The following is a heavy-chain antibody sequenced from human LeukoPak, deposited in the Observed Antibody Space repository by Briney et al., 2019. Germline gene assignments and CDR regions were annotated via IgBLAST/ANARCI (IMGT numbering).Heavy chain of an antibody. J-gene: IGHJ3*02. CDR3: ARNRRDLDAFDI. Sequence: PSETLSLTCTVSGGSISSADYYWTWIRQPPGKGLEWIGYISHSGGTYYNSSLLSRVTISADTSKNQFFLTLGSVTAADTAVYYCARNRRDLDAFDIWGQGTMVTVSS. CDR1: GGSISSADYY. CDR2: ISHSGGT. V-gene: IGHV4-30-2*01. D-gene: IGHD5-24*01.